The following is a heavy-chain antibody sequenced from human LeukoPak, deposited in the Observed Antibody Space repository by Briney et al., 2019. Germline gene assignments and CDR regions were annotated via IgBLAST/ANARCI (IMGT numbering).Heavy chain of an antibody. J-gene: IGHJ4*02. CDR1: GYTFTGYY. CDR2: ISAYNGNT. D-gene: IGHD6-19*01. Sequence: ASVKVSCKASGYTFTGYYMHWVRQAPGQGLEWMGWISAYNGNTNYAQKLQGRVTMTTDTSTSTAYMELRSLRSDDTAVYYCARREQWLVGDDYWGQGTLVTVSS. CDR3: ARREQWLVGDDY. V-gene: IGHV1-18*04.